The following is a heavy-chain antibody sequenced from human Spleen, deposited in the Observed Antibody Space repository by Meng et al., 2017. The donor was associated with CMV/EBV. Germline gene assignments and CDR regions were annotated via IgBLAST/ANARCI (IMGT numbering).Heavy chain of an antibody. CDR3: ARHGYCSGGSCYSVYFDY. Sequence: ASVKVSCKASGYMFTNYGVSWVRQAPGQGLEWMGWITPYNGNTNYPRRLQGRVTMTTDTSTTTAYMELRSLRSDDTAVYYCARHGYCSGGSCYSVYFDYWGQGTLVTVSS. J-gene: IGHJ4*02. V-gene: IGHV1-18*01. CDR2: ITPYNGNT. CDR1: GYMFTNYG. D-gene: IGHD2-15*01.